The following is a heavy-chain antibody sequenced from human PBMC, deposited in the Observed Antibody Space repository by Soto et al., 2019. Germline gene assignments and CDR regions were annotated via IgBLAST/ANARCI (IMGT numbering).Heavy chain of an antibody. CDR3: ARELDSIAAAGTAGLNNYYYGMDV. J-gene: IGHJ6*02. CDR2: IYYSGST. V-gene: IGHV4-59*01. CDR1: GGSISSYY. Sequence: SETLSLTCTVSGGSISSYYWSWIRQPPGKGLEWIGYIYYSGSTNYNPSLKSRVTISVDTSKNQFSLKLSSVTAADTAVYYCARELDSIAAAGTAGLNNYYYGMDVWGQATTVTVSS. D-gene: IGHD6-13*01.